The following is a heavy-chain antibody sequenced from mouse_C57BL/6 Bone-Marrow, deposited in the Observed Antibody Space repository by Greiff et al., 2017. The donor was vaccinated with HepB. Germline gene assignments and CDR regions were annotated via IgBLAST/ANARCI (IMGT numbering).Heavy chain of an antibody. CDR3: AREGSYDSWYFDV. CDR1: GYTFTSYW. V-gene: IGHV1-64*01. D-gene: IGHD2-12*01. CDR2: IHPNSGST. J-gene: IGHJ1*03. Sequence: QVQLKQPGAELVKPGASVKLSCKASGYTFTSYWMHWVKQRPGQGLEWIGMIHPNSGSTNYNEKFKSKATLTVDKSSSTAYMQLSSLTSEDSAVYYCAREGSYDSWYFDVWGTGTTVTVSS.